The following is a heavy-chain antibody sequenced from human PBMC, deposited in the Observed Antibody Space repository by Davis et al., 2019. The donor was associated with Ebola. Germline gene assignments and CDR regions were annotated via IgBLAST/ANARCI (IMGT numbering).Heavy chain of an antibody. Sequence: GESQKISCVASGFTFSSYWMHWVRQVPGKGLLWVSRMNNDGSTIDYADSVKGRFTISRDNAKSTLYLQMNSLSDEDTAVYYCARAGNYRFDYWGQGTLVTVSS. CDR2: MNNDGSTI. CDR1: GFTFSSYW. J-gene: IGHJ4*02. V-gene: IGHV3-74*01. CDR3: ARAGNYRFDY. D-gene: IGHD1-7*01.